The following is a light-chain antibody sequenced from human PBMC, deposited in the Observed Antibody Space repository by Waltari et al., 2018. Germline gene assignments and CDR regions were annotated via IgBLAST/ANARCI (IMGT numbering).Light chain of an antibody. V-gene: IGLV2-23*02. Sequence: QSALTQPASVSGTLGQSITISCTGTTSDVGNYDLVSWYQQHPGKAPKRVSCEVIKRPSGVSRRFSGSKSGNTASLTISGLQAEDEADYYCCSYAGRGTYVFGSGTKVTVL. CDR2: EVI. CDR3: CSYAGRGTYV. J-gene: IGLJ1*01. CDR1: TSDVGNYDL.